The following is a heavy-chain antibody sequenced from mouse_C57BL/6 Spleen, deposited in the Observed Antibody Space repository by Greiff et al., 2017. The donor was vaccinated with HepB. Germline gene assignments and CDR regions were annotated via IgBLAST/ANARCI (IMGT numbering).Heavy chain of an antibody. CDR2: ISSGGSYT. J-gene: IGHJ4*01. V-gene: IGHV5-6*01. Sequence: EVQLVESGRDLVKPGGSLKLSCAASGFTFSSYGMSWVRQTPDKRLEWVATISSGGSYTYYPDSVKGRFTISRDNAKNTLYLQMSSLKSEDTAMYYCARRDGAMDYWGQGTSVTVSS. D-gene: IGHD3-3*01. CDR1: GFTFSSYG. CDR3: ARRDGAMDY.